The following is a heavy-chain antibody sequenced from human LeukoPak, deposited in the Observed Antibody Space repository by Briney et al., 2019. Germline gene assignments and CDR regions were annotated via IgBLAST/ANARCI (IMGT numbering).Heavy chain of an antibody. D-gene: IGHD3-10*01. J-gene: IGHJ4*02. CDR1: GFTFSTYW. Sequence: GGSLRLSCAASGFTFSTYWMHWVRQAPGKGLVWVSRIHGDGTFTTSADSVKGRFTISRDNAQNMVYLQMISLRVEDTAVYYCARDLVLGSGSYGQWGQGTLVTVSS. V-gene: IGHV3-74*01. CDR3: ARDLVLGSGSYGQ. CDR2: IHGDGTFT.